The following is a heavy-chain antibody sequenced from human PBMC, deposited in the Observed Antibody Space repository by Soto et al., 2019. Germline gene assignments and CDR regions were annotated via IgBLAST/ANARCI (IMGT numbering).Heavy chain of an antibody. J-gene: IGHJ4*02. CDR2: INYSGSNI. CDR1: GFTFSNSE. CDR3: ASEALCGADCYFFEY. D-gene: IGHD2-21*02. V-gene: IGHV3-48*03. Sequence: TGGSLRLSCAASGFTFSNSEMFWVRQAPGKGLEWVSKINYSGSNIYYSKSVKGRFTISRDNAKNSLSLQMNSLTDEDTAIYYCASEALCGADCYFFEYWGPGTLVTGS.